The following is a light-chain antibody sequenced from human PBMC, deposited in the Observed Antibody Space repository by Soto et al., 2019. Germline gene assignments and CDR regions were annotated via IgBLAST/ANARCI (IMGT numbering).Light chain of an antibody. V-gene: IGKV3-20*01. J-gene: IGKJ1*01. Sequence: EIVLTQSPGTLSLSPGDRATLSCRASQSVGSNYLAWYQQQPGQAPRLLIYGSSSKATGFPDRFSGTGYGTDFTLTISRLEPEDFAVYHCQQYGSSPWTFGQGTKVEIK. CDR1: QSVGSNY. CDR3: QQYGSSPWT. CDR2: GSS.